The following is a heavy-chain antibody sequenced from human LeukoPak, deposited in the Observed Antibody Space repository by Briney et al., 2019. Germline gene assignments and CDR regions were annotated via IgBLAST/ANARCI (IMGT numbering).Heavy chain of an antibody. J-gene: IGHJ4*02. V-gene: IGHV1-69*05. CDR3: ARDMGAAAAEGPYFDY. Sequence: SVKVSCKASGGTFSSYAISWVRQAPGQGLEWMGGIIPIFGTANYAQKFQGRVTITTDESTSTAYMELSSLRSEDTAVYYCARDMGAAAAEGPYFDYWGQGTLVTVSS. CDR2: IIPIFGTA. D-gene: IGHD6-13*01. CDR1: GGTFSSYA.